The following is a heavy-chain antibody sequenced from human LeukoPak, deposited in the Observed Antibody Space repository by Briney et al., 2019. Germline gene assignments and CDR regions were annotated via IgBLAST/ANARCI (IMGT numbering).Heavy chain of an antibody. V-gene: IGHV3-66*01. CDR1: GFTVSSNC. Sequence: GSLRLSCVASGFTVSSNCMSWVRQAPGKGLEWVSVIYSGGSPYYADSVKGRFTISRDNSKNTLYLQMNSLRAEDTALYYCAKDYAVGSIDYWGQGTLVTVSS. CDR3: AKDYAVGSIDY. J-gene: IGHJ4*02. CDR2: IYSGGSP. D-gene: IGHD3-16*01.